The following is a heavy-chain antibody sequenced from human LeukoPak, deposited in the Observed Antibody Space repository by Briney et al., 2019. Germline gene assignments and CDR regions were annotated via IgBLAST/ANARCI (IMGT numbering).Heavy chain of an antibody. CDR2: ISWNSGSI. J-gene: IGHJ4*02. CDR3: AKVTLSGSSDY. Sequence: GGSLRLSCAASGFTFDDYAMHWVRQAPGKGLEWVSGISWNSGSIGYADSVKGRFTISRDNAKNSLYLQMNSLRAEDTALYYCAKVTLSGSSDYWGQGTLVTVSS. V-gene: IGHV3-9*01. D-gene: IGHD3-10*01. CDR1: GFTFDDYA.